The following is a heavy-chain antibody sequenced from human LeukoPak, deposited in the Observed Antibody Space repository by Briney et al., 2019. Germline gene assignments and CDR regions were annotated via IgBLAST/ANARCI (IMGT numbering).Heavy chain of an antibody. Sequence: KASETLSLTCTVSGGSISSSSYYWGWIRQPPGKGLEWIGSIYYSGSTYYNPSLKSRVTISVDTSKNQFSLKLSSVTAADTAVYYCARRIVGWFGELHDAFDIWGQGTMVTASS. J-gene: IGHJ3*02. CDR1: GGSISSSSYY. D-gene: IGHD3-10*01. CDR3: ARRIVGWFGELHDAFDI. V-gene: IGHV4-39*01. CDR2: IYYSGST.